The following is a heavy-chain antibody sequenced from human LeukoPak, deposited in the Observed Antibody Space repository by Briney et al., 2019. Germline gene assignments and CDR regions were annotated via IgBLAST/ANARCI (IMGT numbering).Heavy chain of an antibody. J-gene: IGHJ5*02. CDR1: GGSFSGYY. Sequence: SETLSLTCAVYGGSFSGYYWSWIRQPPGKGLEWIGEINHSGSTNYNPSLNSRVTISVDRSKSQFFLNVRSVTAADTAVYYCARQMPSDGWFDPWGQGTLVTVSS. CDR2: INHSGST. CDR3: ARQMPSDGWFDP. D-gene: IGHD2-2*01. V-gene: IGHV4-34*01.